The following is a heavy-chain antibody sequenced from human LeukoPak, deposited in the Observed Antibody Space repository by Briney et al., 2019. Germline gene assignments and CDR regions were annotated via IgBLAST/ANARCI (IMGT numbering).Heavy chain of an antibody. CDR1: GGSFSGYY. J-gene: IGHJ4*02. D-gene: IGHD6-19*01. CDR3: AGNPTYSSGWYAYDY. CDR2: IDHSGST. Sequence: SETLSLTCAVSGGSFSGYYWNWIRQPPGKGLEWIGEIDHSGSTNYNPSLKSRVTILVDTSKNQFSLKLSSVTAADTAVYYCAGNPTYSSGWYAYDYWGQGTLVTVSS. V-gene: IGHV4-34*01.